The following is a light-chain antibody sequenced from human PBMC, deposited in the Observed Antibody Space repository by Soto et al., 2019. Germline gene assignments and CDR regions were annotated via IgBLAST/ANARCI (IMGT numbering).Light chain of an antibody. Sequence: EIVLTQSPAALSLSPGGRATLSCRVSQSINIYLAWYQQKLGQAPRLLIYDASIRATGIPATFSGSVSGTDFTLTISSLEPEDFGVYYCQQRDSWPLTFGGGTKVEIK. CDR2: DAS. J-gene: IGKJ4*01. CDR1: QSINIY. CDR3: QQRDSWPLT. V-gene: IGKV3-11*01.